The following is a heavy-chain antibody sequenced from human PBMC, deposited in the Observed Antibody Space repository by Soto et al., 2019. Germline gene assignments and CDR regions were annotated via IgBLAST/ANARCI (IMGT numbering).Heavy chain of an antibody. V-gene: IGHV3-74*01. CDR3: ARELWGSGDQ. D-gene: IGHD2-21*01. CDR1: GFTFSNYW. Sequence: EVQLVQFGGGLVQPGGSLRLSCEASGFTFSNYWMQWVRQGPGKGLVWVSNINPDGTTTSYTDSVKGRFTVSRDNARNTLYLQMNNLKVDDTAVYYCARELWGSGDQWGQGTLVTVSS. CDR2: INPDGTTT. J-gene: IGHJ4*02.